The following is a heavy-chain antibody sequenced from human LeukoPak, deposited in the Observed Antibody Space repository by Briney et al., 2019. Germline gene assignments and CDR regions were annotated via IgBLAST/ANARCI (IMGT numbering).Heavy chain of an antibody. V-gene: IGHV1-2*02. D-gene: IGHD2-15*01. CDR3: ARSRDIVVVVAYY. CDR1: GYTFTCYY. J-gene: IGHJ4*02. CDR2: IKPNSGGT. Sequence: ASLKVSCKASGYTFTCYYMHWVRQAPGQGLEWMGWIKPNSGGTNYAQKFQGRVTMTRDTSISTAYMELSRLRSDDTAVYYCARSRDIVVVVAYYWGQGTLVTVSS.